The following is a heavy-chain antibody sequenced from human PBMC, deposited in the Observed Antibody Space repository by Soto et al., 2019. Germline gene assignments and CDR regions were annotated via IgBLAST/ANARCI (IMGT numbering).Heavy chain of an antibody. J-gene: IGHJ4*02. CDR1: GGSISSGDYY. Sequence: PSETLSLTCTVSGGSISSGDYYWSWIRQPPGKGLEWIGYIYYSGSTYYNPSLKSRVTISVDTSKNQFSLKLSSVTAADTAVYYCARRERYSDILTGYYQTYYFDYWGQGTLVTVSS. CDR3: ARRERYSDILTGYYQTYYFDY. D-gene: IGHD3-9*01. V-gene: IGHV4-30-4*01. CDR2: IYYSGST.